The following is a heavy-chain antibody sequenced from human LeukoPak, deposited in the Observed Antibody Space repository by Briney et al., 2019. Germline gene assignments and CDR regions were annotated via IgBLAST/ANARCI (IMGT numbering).Heavy chain of an antibody. V-gene: IGHV3-74*01. CDR2: INTDGGTT. CDR3: AIDRYSSGWYTFDY. J-gene: IGHJ4*02. Sequence: GGSLRLSCAASGFTFSSYWMHWVRHAPGKGLVWVSRINTDGGTTDYADSVKGRFTISRDNAKNTLYLQMDSLRAEDTAVYYCAIDRYSSGWYTFDYWGQGTLVTVSS. CDR1: GFTFSSYW. D-gene: IGHD6-19*01.